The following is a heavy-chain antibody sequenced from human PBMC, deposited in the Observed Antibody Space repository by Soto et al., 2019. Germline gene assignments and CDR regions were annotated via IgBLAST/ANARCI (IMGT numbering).Heavy chain of an antibody. J-gene: IGHJ6*02. D-gene: IGHD6-13*01. CDR3: AGKSGIAAAGYGMDV. CDR2: ISYDGSNK. CDR1: GFTFSSYA. Sequence: QVQLVESGGGVVQPGRSLRLSCAASGFTFSSYAMHWVRQAPGKGLEWVAVISYDGSNKYYADSVKGRFTISRDNSKNTLYLQMNSLRAEDTAVYYCAGKSGIAAAGYGMDVWGQGTTVTVSS. V-gene: IGHV3-30-3*01.